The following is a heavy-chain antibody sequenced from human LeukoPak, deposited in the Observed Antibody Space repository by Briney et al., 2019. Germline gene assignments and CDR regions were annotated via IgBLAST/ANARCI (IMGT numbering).Heavy chain of an antibody. J-gene: IGHJ4*02. CDR1: GFTFSSYA. D-gene: IGHD4-11*01. Sequence: GGSLRLSCAASGFTFSSYAMSWVRQAPGKGLEWVSAISGSGGSTYYADSVKGQFTISRDNSKNTLYLQMNSLRAEDTAVYYCAKYAVDYSNYVRPRYYFDYWGQGTLVTVSS. CDR3: AKYAVDYSNYVRPRYYFDY. CDR2: ISGSGGST. V-gene: IGHV3-23*01.